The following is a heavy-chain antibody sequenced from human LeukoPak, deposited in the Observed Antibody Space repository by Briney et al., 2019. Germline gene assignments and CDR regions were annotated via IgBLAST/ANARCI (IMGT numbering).Heavy chain of an antibody. D-gene: IGHD1-26*01. CDR2: INHSGST. CDR1: GGSFSGYY. CDR3: ARDRGVGATNDY. V-gene: IGHV4-34*01. J-gene: IGHJ4*02. Sequence: PSETLSLTCAVYGGSFSGYYWSWIRQPPGKGLEWIGEINHSGSTNYNPSLKSRVTISVDTSKNQFSLKLSSVTAADTAVYYCARDRGVGATNDYWGQGTLVTVSS.